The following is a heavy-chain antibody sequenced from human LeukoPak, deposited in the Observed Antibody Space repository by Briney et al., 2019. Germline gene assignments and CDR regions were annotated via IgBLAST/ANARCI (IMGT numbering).Heavy chain of an antibody. D-gene: IGHD3-10*01. CDR2: INQGGRT. CDR1: GGSFSDYL. V-gene: IGHV4-34*01. J-gene: IGHJ6*03. Sequence: AETLSLTCAVNGGSFSDYLWTWIRQSPGKGLEWIGVINQGGRTNFNPSLKSRVTISADRSKYHFSLTLRSVTAADTAVYYCARGKRVWFGELMTSFSYFYIDVWGRGTTVIVSS. CDR3: ARGKRVWFGELMTSFSYFYIDV.